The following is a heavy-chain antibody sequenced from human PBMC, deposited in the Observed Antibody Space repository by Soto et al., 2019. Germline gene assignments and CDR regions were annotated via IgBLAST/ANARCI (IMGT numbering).Heavy chain of an antibody. CDR3: ARMGGRHAFDI. CDR2: ISYSTTTI. V-gene: IGHV3-48*01. Sequence: EVQLVESGGGLVEPGGSLRLSCAASGGTFGAYSMNWVRQAPGKGPEWISYISYSTTTIFYAASVQGRFTVSRDNANNSLLLHMNSLRVEDTALYYCARMGGRHAFDIWGQGTMVTVSS. D-gene: IGHD1-26*01. CDR1: GGTFGAYS. J-gene: IGHJ3*02.